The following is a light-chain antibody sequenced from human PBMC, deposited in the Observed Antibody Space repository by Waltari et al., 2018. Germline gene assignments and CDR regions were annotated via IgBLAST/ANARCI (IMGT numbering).Light chain of an antibody. J-gene: IGKJ5*01. CDR2: DAS. CDR3: QQRISWPLT. CDR1: QYLRDH. V-gene: IGKV3-11*01. Sequence: EVVLTQSPATLSLSLGDRATLPCRASQYLRDHLAWYLQKPGQAPRLLIYDASKRATGIPARFSGSGSGTDFTLTISSLEPDDFAVYYCQQRISWPLTFGHGTRVENK.